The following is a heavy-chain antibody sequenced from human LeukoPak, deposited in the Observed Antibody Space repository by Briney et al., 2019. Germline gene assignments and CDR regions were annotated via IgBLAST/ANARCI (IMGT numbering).Heavy chain of an antibody. CDR1: GFTFSSYA. CDR2: ISGNGGST. V-gene: IGHV3-23*01. J-gene: IGHJ4*02. D-gene: IGHD3-3*01. Sequence: PGGSLRLSCAASGFTFSSYAMSWVRQAPGKGLEWVSAISGNGGSTFYTDSVKGRFTISRDSSKKTLFLQMNSLRAEDTAVYYCAKDGKEWLLFPYYFDYWGQGTLVAVSS. CDR3: AKDGKEWLLFPYYFDY.